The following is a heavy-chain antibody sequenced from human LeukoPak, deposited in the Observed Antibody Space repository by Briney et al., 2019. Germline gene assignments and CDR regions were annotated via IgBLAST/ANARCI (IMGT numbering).Heavy chain of an antibody. CDR3: AQGGLLVSSFDY. CDR1: GFTFSNAW. V-gene: IGHV3-21*04. D-gene: IGHD5/OR15-5a*01. J-gene: IGHJ4*02. CDR2: ISSSSSYI. Sequence: GGSLRLSCAASGFTFSNAWMSWVRQAPGKGLEWVSSISSSSSYIYYADSVKGRFTISRDNSKKTLYLQMNSLRAEDTAVYYCAQGGLLVSSFDYWGQGTLVTVSS.